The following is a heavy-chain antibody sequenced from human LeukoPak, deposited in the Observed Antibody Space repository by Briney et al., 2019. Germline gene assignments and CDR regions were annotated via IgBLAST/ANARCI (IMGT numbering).Heavy chain of an antibody. D-gene: IGHD6-13*01. V-gene: IGHV1-3*01. Sequence: ASVKVSCKASGYTFTSYAMHWVRQAPGQRLEWMGWINAGNGNTKYSQKFQGRVTITRDTSASTAYMELSSLRSEDTAVYYCARDCGIAAGGFGYWGQGTLVTVSS. J-gene: IGHJ4*02. CDR1: GYTFTSYA. CDR3: ARDCGIAAGGFGY. CDR2: INAGNGNT.